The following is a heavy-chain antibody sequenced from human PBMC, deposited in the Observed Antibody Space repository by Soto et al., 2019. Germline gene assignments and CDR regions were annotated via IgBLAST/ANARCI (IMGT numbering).Heavy chain of an antibody. CDR2: IYYSGST. CDR1: GGSISSGGYY. D-gene: IGHD3-16*01. CDR3: ARESGGGTNVASNWFDP. Sequence: QVQLQESGPGLVKPSQTLSLTCTVSGGSISSGGYYWSWIRQHPGKGLEWIGYIYYSGSTYYNPSLKRRVTRSVDTTKNQFSLKLSSVTAADTAVYDWARESGGGTNVASNWFDPWGQGTLVTVSS. V-gene: IGHV4-31*03. J-gene: IGHJ5*02.